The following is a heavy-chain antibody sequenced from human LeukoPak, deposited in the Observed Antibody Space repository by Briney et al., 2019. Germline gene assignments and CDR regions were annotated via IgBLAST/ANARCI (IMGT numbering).Heavy chain of an antibody. Sequence: PGGSLRRSCAASGFTFNSYAMSWVRQAPGKGLEWVSAISGSGGSTYYADSVKGRFTISRDNSKNTLYLQMNSLRAEDTAVYYCAKDSRSTSHYYGMDVWGKGTTVTVSS. J-gene: IGHJ6*04. CDR3: AKDSRSTSHYYGMDV. D-gene: IGHD2-2*01. V-gene: IGHV3-23*01. CDR2: ISGSGGST. CDR1: GFTFNSYA.